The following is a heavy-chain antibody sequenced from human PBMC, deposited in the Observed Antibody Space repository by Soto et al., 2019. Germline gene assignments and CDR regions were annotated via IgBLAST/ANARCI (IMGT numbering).Heavy chain of an antibody. D-gene: IGHD2-2*01. CDR1: GYTFTSYG. J-gene: IGHJ6*02. Sequence: QVQLVQSGAEVKKPGASVKVSCKASGYTFTSYGISWVRQAPGQGLAWMGWISAYNGNTNYAQKLQGRVTMTTDTTTSTAYMELRSLRSDDTAVYYCARAGGLVVPAAMIHYYYGMDVWGQGTTVTVSS. CDR3: ARAGGLVVPAAMIHYYYGMDV. CDR2: ISAYNGNT. V-gene: IGHV1-18*01.